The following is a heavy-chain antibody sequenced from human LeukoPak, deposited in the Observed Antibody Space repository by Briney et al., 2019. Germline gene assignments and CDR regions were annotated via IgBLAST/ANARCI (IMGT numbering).Heavy chain of an antibody. CDR3: ARDREVVIPAAILDY. CDR1: GFTFSSYS. D-gene: IGHD2-2*01. Sequence: GGSLRLSCAASGFTFSSYSMNWVRQAPGKGLEWVSYISGSSTTIYYADSVKGRFTISRDNAKNSLYLQMNSLRAEDTAVYYCARDREVVIPAAILDYWGQGTLVTVSS. V-gene: IGHV3-48*01. J-gene: IGHJ4*02. CDR2: ISGSSTTI.